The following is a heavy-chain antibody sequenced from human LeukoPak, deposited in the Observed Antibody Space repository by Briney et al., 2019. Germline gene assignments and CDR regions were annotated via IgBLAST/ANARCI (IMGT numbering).Heavy chain of an antibody. CDR2: SRNKADXYTX. D-gene: IGHD2-8*01. V-gene: IGHV3-72*01. J-gene: IGHJ4*02. Sequence: GGSLRLSCAASGSILSDHHMDWVRQAPGKGLEWLGRSRNKADXYTXEYAASVKGRFTISRDDSKNSMYLQMNSLKTEDTAVXXXXXLIGXFWGQGTLVTVSS. CDR3: XXLIGXF. CDR1: GSILSDHH.